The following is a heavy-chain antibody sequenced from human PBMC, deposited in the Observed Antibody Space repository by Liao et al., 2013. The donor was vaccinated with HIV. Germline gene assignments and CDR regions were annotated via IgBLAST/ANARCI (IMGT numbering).Heavy chain of an antibody. J-gene: IGHJ4*02. CDR3: ARAVDGPFDY. Sequence: QVQLQQWGAGLLKPSETLSLTCAVYGGSFSGYYWSWIRQPPGKGLEWIGEINHSGSTNYNPSLKSRVTISVDTSKNQFSLRLTSVTAADTAADTAVYYCARAVDGPFDYWGQGTLVTVSS. V-gene: IGHV4-34*01. CDR1: GGSFSGYY. D-gene: IGHD5-24*01. CDR2: INHSGST.